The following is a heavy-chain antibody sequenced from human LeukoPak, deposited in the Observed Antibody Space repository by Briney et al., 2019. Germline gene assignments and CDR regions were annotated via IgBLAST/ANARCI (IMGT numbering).Heavy chain of an antibody. Sequence: GASVKVSCKASGYTFTGYYMHWVRQAPGQGLEWMGWINPNSGGTNYAQKFQGRVTMTRDTSISTAYMGLCRLRSDDTAVYYCARSDPIVVVVAAMDPWGQGTLVTVSS. V-gene: IGHV1-2*02. J-gene: IGHJ5*02. CDR1: GYTFTGYY. CDR3: ARSDPIVVVVAAMDP. CDR2: INPNSGGT. D-gene: IGHD2-15*01.